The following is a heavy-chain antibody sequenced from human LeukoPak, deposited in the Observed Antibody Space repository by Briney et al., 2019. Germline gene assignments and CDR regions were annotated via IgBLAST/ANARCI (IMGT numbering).Heavy chain of an antibody. CDR3: ASYYDSSGYYYRYYYYMGV. D-gene: IGHD3-22*01. CDR1: GGSISSSSYY. V-gene: IGHV4-39*01. CDR2: IYYSGST. Sequence: PSETLSLTCTVSGGSISSSSYYWGWIRQPPGKGLEWIGSIYYSGSTYYNPSLKSRVTISVDTSKNQFSLKLSSVTAADTAVYYCASYYDSSGYYYRYYYYMGVWGKGTTVTVSS. J-gene: IGHJ6*03.